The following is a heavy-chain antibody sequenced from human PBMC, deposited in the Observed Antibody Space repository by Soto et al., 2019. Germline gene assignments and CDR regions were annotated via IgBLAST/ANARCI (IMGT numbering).Heavy chain of an antibody. CDR1: GYTFTSYA. CDR3: ARGVGSGRSAY. Sequence: ASVKVSCKASGYTFTSYAMHWVRQAPGQRLEWMGWINAGNGNTKYSQKFQGRVTITRDTSSSTAYMELSSLRSEDTAVYYCARGVGSGRSAYWGQGTLVTVSS. J-gene: IGHJ1*01. D-gene: IGHD1-26*01. CDR2: INAGNGNT. V-gene: IGHV1-3*01.